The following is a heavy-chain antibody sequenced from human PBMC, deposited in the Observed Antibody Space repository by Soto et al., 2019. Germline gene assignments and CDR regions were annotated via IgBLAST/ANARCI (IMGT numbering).Heavy chain of an antibody. Sequence: QVQLQESGPGLVKPSQTLSLTCTVSGGSISSGDYYWSWIRQPPGKGLEWIGDIYYSGSTYYNPSLKSRVAISVDTSKNHFSRKLSSVTAADTAVYYCASRKSSPYFDYWGQGTLVTVSS. CDR3: ASRKSSPYFDY. CDR1: GGSISSGDYY. V-gene: IGHV4-30-4*01. J-gene: IGHJ4*02. D-gene: IGHD3-10*01. CDR2: IYYSGST.